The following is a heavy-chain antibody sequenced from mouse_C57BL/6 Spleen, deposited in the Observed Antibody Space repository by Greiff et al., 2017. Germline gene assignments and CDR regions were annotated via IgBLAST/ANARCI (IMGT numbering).Heavy chain of an antibody. D-gene: IGHD4-1*01. CDR1: GYAFSSSW. CDR3: ARHWENYAMDY. CDR2: IYPGDGDT. J-gene: IGHJ4*01. V-gene: IGHV1-82*01. Sequence: VQLVESGPELVKPGASVKISCKASGYAFSSSWMNWVKQRPGKGLEWIGRIYPGDGDTNYNGKFKGKATLTADKSSSTAYMQLSSLTSEDSAVYFCARHWENYAMDYWGQGTSVTVSS.